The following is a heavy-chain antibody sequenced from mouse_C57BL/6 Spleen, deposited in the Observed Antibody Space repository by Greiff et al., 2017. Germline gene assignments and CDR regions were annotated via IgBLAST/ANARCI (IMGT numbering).Heavy chain of an antibody. CDR2: IDPSDSYT. CDR1: GYTFTSYW. V-gene: IGHV1-69*01. CDR3: ARRFTTVVATDY. J-gene: IGHJ2*01. Sequence: VKLQQPGAELVMPGASVKLSCKASGYTFTSYWMHWVKQRPGQGLEWIGEIDPSDSYTNYNQKFKGKSTLTVDKSSSTAYMQLSSLTSEDSAVYYCARRFTTVVATDYWGQGTTLTVSS. D-gene: IGHD1-1*01.